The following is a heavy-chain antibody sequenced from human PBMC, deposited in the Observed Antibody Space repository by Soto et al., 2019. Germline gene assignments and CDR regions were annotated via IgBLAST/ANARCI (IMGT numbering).Heavy chain of an antibody. CDR3: ARVSMVRGVIRRPFDY. J-gene: IGHJ4*02. CDR2: IIPIFGTA. Sequence: QVQLVQSGAEVKKPGSSVKVSCKASGGTFSSYAISWVRQAPGQGLEWMGGIIPIFGTANYAQKFQGRVTITADESTSTAYMVLSSLISEDTAVYYCARVSMVRGVIRRPFDYWGQGTLVTVSS. V-gene: IGHV1-69*01. CDR1: GGTFSSYA. D-gene: IGHD3-10*01.